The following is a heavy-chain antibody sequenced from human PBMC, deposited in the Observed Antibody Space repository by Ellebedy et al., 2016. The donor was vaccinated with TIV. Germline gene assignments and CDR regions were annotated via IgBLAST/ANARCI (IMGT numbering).Heavy chain of an antibody. J-gene: IGHJ4*02. CDR2: IKQDGSEK. V-gene: IGHV3-7*01. CDR1: GFTFSSYW. Sequence: GESLKISCAASGFTFSSYWMSWVRQAPGKGLEWVANIKQDGSEKYYVDSVKGRFTISRDNAKNSLFLQMNSLRAEDTAVYYCARSPQHFYYFDYWGQGTLVPVSS. D-gene: IGHD3-3*02. CDR3: ARSPQHFYYFDY.